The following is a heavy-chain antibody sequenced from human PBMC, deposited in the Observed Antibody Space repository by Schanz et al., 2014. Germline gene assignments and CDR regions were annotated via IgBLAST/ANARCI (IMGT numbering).Heavy chain of an antibody. Sequence: EVQLLESGGGLVQPGGSLRLSCAASGFTFRGYAMSWVRQAPGRGLEWVSDISSSSSTRYYANSVKGRFTISRDNAKNSLSLQMNSLRAEDTAVYYCAGDFLLEQLGCSHYYYAIDVWGQGATVTVSS. D-gene: IGHD1-1*01. CDR3: AGDFLLEQLGCSHYYYAIDV. J-gene: IGHJ6*02. CDR2: ISSSSSTR. V-gene: IGHV3-48*01. CDR1: GFTFRGYA.